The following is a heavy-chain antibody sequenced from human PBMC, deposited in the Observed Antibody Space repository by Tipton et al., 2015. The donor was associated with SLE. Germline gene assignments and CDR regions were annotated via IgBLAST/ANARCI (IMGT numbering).Heavy chain of an antibody. V-gene: IGHV3-11*04. CDR1: GYSISSGYF. CDR3: ARERSDDAFDI. J-gene: IGHJ3*02. D-gene: IGHD4-17*01. Sequence: LSLTCEVSGYSISSGYFWGWIRQPPGKGLEWVSYISSSSSTIYYADSVKGRFTISRDNAKNSLYLQMNSLRAEDTAVYYCARERSDDAFDIWGQGTMVTVSS. CDR2: ISSSSSTI.